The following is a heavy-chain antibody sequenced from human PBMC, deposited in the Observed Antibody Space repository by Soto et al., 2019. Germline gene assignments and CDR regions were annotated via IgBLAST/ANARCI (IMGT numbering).Heavy chain of an antibody. CDR2: IDPSDSYT. V-gene: IGHV5-10-1*01. CDR3: ATGFYCGGDCYLQDEY. CDR1: GYIFTSYL. J-gene: IGHJ4*02. D-gene: IGHD2-21*02. Sequence: GDSLKISCKCSGYIFTSYLIILVRQMPGKGLEWMCMIDPSDSYTNYSPSFQGHVTISADKSISTAYLQWSSLKASDTAMYYCATGFYCGGDCYLQDEYWGQGTLVTVSS.